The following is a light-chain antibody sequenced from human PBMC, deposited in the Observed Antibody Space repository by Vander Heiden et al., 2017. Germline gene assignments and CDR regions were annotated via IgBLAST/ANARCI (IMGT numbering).Light chain of an antibody. Sequence: SSELTQDPAVSVALGQTVRITCQGDSLRSFYASWYQQKPGQAHVLVIYDKNNRTSGIPDRFSGSSSGNTASLTITGAQAEDEADYYCNSRDSSGNHLVVFGGGTKLTVL. J-gene: IGLJ2*01. CDR2: DKN. CDR3: NSRDSSGNHLVV. V-gene: IGLV3-19*01. CDR1: SLRSFY.